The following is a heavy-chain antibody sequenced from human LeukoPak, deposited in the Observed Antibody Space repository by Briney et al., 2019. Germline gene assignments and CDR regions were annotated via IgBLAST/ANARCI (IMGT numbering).Heavy chain of an antibody. CDR3: AKSGLSRFDY. J-gene: IGHJ4*02. D-gene: IGHD4/OR15-4a*01. Sequence: GGSLRLSCAASGFTFSSYAMSWVRQAPGKGLEWVSLISGSGGSTYYADSVKGRFTISRDNSKNTLSLQMNSLRAEDTAVYYCAKSGLSRFDYWGQGTLVTVSS. CDR1: GFTFSSYA. CDR2: ISGSGGST. V-gene: IGHV3-23*01.